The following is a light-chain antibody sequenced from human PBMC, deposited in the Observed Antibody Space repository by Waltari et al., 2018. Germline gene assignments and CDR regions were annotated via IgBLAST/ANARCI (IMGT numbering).Light chain of an antibody. Sequence: QSVLTQPPSASGTPWQRVTISCSGSRSNIGRNTVNWYQQLPGTAPQLLIYTNIQRPSGVPDRFSGSKSGTSASLAISGLQSEDEADYYCAAWDDSLNGFYVFGTGTKVTVL. V-gene: IGLV1-44*01. CDR2: TNI. J-gene: IGLJ1*01. CDR1: RSNIGRNT. CDR3: AAWDDSLNGFYV.